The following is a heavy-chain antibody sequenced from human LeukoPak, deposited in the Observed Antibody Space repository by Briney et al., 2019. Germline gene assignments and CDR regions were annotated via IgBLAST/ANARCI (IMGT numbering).Heavy chain of an antibody. CDR2: ISWNSGSI. CDR3: AKDKHYYYYYGMDV. V-gene: IGHV3-9*01. Sequence: GGSLRLSCAASGFTFDDYAMHWVRQAPGKGLEWVSGISWNSGSIGYADSVKGRFTISRDNAKNSLCLQMNSLRAEDTALYYCAKDKHYYYYYGMDVWGQGTTVTVSS. CDR1: GFTFDDYA. J-gene: IGHJ6*02.